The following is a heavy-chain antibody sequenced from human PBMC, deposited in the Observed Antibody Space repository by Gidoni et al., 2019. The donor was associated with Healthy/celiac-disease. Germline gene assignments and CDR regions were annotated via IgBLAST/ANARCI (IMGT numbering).Heavy chain of an antibody. CDR1: GGSLSSSSYY. CDR3: ARVGIVPAAMKDPRGNWFDP. Sequence: QLQLQESGPGLVKPSETLSLTCTVPGGSLSSSSYYWGWLRQPPGKGQEWIGSIYYSGSTYYNPALKSRVTMSVDTSKMQFSLKLSSVTAADTAVYYCARVGIVPAAMKDPRGNWFDPWGQGTLVTVSS. V-gene: IGHV4-39*01. CDR2: IYYSGST. J-gene: IGHJ5*02. D-gene: IGHD2-2*01.